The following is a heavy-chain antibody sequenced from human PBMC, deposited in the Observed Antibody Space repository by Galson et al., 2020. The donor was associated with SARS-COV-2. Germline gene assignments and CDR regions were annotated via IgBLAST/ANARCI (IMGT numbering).Heavy chain of an antibody. V-gene: IGHV3-74*01. CDR2: LNSDGISA. CDR1: RFTFSRFD. Sequence: GESLKISCVASRFTFSRFDMHWVRQAPGKGLVWVSRLNSDGISAFYADSVEGRFTISRDNTKNTLYLQMHSLRAEDTAVYYCASRGVVIRDISFDNWGQGTLVTVSS. CDR3: ASRGVVIRDISFDN. J-gene: IGHJ4*02. D-gene: IGHD2-21*01.